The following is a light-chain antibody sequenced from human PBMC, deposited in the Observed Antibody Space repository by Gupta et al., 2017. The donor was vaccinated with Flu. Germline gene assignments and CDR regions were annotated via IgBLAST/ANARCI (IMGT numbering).Light chain of an antibody. CDR3: MQALQTPYT. V-gene: IGKV2-28*01. CDR1: QSLLHSNGYNY. Sequence: VTPGEPASISCRSSQSLLHSNGYNYLDWYLQKPGQSPQLLIYLGSNRASGVPDRFSGRGSGTDFTLKISRVEAEDVGVYYCMQALQTPYTFGQGTKLEIK. CDR2: LGS. J-gene: IGKJ2*01.